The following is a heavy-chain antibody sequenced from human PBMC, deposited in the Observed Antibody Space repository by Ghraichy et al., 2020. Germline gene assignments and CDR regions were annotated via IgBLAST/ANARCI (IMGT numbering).Heavy chain of an antibody. D-gene: IGHD2-15*01. CDR2: MNPNSGNT. CDR3: ARGEGYIVVVVAATPPSLGMDV. CDR1: GYTFTSYD. V-gene: IGHV1-8*01. Sequence: ASVKVSCKASGYTFTSYDINWVRQATGQGLEWMGWMNPNSGNTGYAQKFQGRVTMTRNTSISTAYMELSSLRSEDTAVYYCARGEGYIVVVVAATPPSLGMDVWGQGTTVTVSS. J-gene: IGHJ6*02.